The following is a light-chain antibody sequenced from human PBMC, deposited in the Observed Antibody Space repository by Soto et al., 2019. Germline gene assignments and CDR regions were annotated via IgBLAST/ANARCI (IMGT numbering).Light chain of an antibody. J-gene: IGKJ4*01. V-gene: IGKV3-15*01. Sequence: EIVMTQSPATLSVSPGERATLSCRASHSVYSRLAWYQQKPGQAPRLLIYGASTRATGLPARFSGSGSGTELTLTISSLQSEDFAVYYCQHYTNSPLTFGGGTKVEIK. CDR1: HSVYSR. CDR3: QHYTNSPLT. CDR2: GAS.